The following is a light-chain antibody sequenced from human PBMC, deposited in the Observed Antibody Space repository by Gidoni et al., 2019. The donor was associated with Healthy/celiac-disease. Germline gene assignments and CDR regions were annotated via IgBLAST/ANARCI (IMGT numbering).Light chain of an antibody. CDR3: MQALPRWT. CDR1: QSLLHSNGYNY. J-gene: IGKJ1*01. V-gene: IGKV2-28*01. Sequence: DIVMTKSPLYLTVTPGDPASISCRSSQSLLHSNGYNYLDWYLQKPGQSPQLLIYLGSNRASGVPDRFSGSGSGTDFTLKISRVEAEDVGVYYCMQALPRWTFGQGTKVEIK. CDR2: LGS.